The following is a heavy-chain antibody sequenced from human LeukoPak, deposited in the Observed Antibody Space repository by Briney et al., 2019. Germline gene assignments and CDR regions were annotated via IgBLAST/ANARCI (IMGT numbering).Heavy chain of an antibody. CDR2: FYTSGST. D-gene: IGHD1-1*01. Sequence: PSETLSLTCTVSGGSISGYYWSWIRQPAGKGLEWIGRFYTSGSTNYNPSLKSRVTMSVDTSKNQFSLKLTSVTAADTAMYYCARDRYGGIIDYWGQGTLVTVSS. CDR1: GGSISGYY. V-gene: IGHV4-4*07. CDR3: ARDRYGGIIDY. J-gene: IGHJ4*02.